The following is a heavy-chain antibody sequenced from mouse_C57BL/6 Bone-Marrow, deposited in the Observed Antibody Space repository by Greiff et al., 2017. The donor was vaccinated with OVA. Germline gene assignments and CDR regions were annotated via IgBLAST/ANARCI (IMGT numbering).Heavy chain of an antibody. Sequence: QVQLQQSGAELARPGASVKMSCKASGYTFTRYTMHWVKQRPGQGLEWIGYINPSSGYTKYNQKFKDKATLTADKSSSTAYMQLSSLTSEDSAVYDCARKRDYDYWGQGTTLTVSS. J-gene: IGHJ2*01. CDR1: GYTFTRYT. CDR2: INPSSGYT. D-gene: IGHD2-4*01. CDR3: ARKRDYDY. V-gene: IGHV1-4*01.